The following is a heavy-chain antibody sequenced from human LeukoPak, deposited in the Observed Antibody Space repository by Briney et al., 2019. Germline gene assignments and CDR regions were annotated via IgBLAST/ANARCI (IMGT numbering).Heavy chain of an antibody. Sequence: GGSLRLSCAASGFTFSSYGMHWVRQAPGKGLEWVAVISYDGSNKYYADSVKGRFTISRDNSKNTLYLQMNSLRAEDTAVYYCAKRITMIVVVISPFDYWGQGTLVTVSS. CDR2: ISYDGSNK. CDR3: AKRITMIVVVISPFDY. J-gene: IGHJ4*02. D-gene: IGHD3-22*01. CDR1: GFTFSSYG. V-gene: IGHV3-30*18.